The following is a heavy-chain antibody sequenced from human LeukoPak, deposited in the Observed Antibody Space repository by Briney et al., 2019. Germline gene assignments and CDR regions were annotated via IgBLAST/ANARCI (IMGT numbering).Heavy chain of an antibody. J-gene: IGHJ4*02. D-gene: IGHD1-26*01. Sequence: PGGSLRLSCXASGFTFDDYGMSWVRQAPGKGLEWVSGINWNGGSTGYADSAKGRFTISRDNAKNSLYLQMNSLRAEDTALYYCARAGSGSYQPFDYWGQGTLVTVSS. CDR2: INWNGGST. CDR3: ARAGSGSYQPFDY. CDR1: GFTFDDYG. V-gene: IGHV3-20*04.